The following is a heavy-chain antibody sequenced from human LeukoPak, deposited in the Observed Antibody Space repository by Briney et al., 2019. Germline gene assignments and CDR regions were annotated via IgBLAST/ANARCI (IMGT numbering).Heavy chain of an antibody. CDR3: ARASKVATEFDY. CDR2: ISYDGSNK. D-gene: IGHD5-12*01. J-gene: IGHJ4*02. CDR1: GFTFSSYA. V-gene: IGHV3-30*04. Sequence: GGSLRLSCAASGFTFSSYAMHWVRQAPGKGLEWVAAISYDGSNKYYADSVKGRFTISRDNSKNTLYLQMNSLRAEDTAVYYCARASKVATEFDYWGQGTLVTVSS.